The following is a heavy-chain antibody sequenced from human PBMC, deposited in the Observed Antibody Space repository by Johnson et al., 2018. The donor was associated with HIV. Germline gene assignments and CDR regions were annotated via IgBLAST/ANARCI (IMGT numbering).Heavy chain of an antibody. CDR3: TRVTGDYDFWSDSSPDVAFDI. Sequence: VQLVESGGGLVKPGGSLRLSCLASGFTFGDYAMSWFRQAPGKGLEWVGFIRSKAYGGTTEYAASVKGRFTISRDDSKSIAYLQMNSLKTEDTAVYYCTRVTGDYDFWSDSSPDVAFDIWGQGTMVTFSS. D-gene: IGHD3-3*01. CDR1: GFTFGDYA. V-gene: IGHV3-49*05. J-gene: IGHJ3*02. CDR2: IRSKAYGGTT.